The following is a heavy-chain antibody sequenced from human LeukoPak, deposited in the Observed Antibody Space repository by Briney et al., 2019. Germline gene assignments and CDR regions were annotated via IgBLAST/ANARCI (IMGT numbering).Heavy chain of an antibody. CDR2: IIPILGIA. V-gene: IGHV1-69*04. J-gene: IGHJ5*02. Sequence: GASVKVSCKASGGTFSSYAISWVRQAPGQGLEWMGRIIPILGIANYAQKFQGRVTITADKSTSTAYMELRSLRSDDTAVYYCARGAWFGELSATNWFDPWGQGTLVTVSS. D-gene: IGHD3-10*01. CDR3: ARGAWFGELSATNWFDP. CDR1: GGTFSSYA.